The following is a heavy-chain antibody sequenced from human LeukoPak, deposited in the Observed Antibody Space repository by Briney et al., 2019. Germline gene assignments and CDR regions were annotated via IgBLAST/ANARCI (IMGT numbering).Heavy chain of an antibody. CDR2: ISGSGGST. V-gene: IGHV3-23*01. CDR1: GFTFSSYA. Sequence: PGGSLRLSCAASGFTFSSYAMSWVRQALGKGLEWVSAISGSGGSTYYADSVKGRFTISRDNSKNTLYLQMNSLRAEDTAVYYCASGVLRYFDWARGYFDYWGQGTLVTVSS. J-gene: IGHJ4*02. D-gene: IGHD3-9*01. CDR3: ASGVLRYFDWARGYFDY.